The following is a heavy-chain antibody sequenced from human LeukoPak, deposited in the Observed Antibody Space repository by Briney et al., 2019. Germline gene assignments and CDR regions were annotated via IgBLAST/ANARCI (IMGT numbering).Heavy chain of an antibody. Sequence: PGGSLRLSCAASGFTFSNYWMTWVRQAPGKGLEWVANIKQGGSEKYYVDSVKGRFTISRDNSKNTLYLQMNSLRAEDTAVYYCARDPANTRSLWGQGTMVTVSS. J-gene: IGHJ3*01. V-gene: IGHV3-7*05. CDR3: ARDPANTRSL. CDR1: GFTFSNYW. CDR2: IKQGGSEK. D-gene: IGHD1/OR15-1a*01.